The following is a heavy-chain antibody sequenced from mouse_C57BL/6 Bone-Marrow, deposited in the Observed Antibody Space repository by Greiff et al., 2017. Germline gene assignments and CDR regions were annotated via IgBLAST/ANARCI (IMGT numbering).Heavy chain of an antibody. CDR3: ARGDTIIKNYFDY. Sequence: QVQLQQPGAELVMPGASVKLYCKASGYTFTSYWMHWVKQRPGQGLERIGEIDPSDSYTNYNQKFKGKSTLTVDKSSSTAYMQLSSLTSEDSAVYYCARGDTIIKNYFDYWGQGTTLTVSS. CDR2: IDPSDSYT. J-gene: IGHJ2*01. V-gene: IGHV1-69*01. CDR1: GYTFTSYW. D-gene: IGHD2-4*01.